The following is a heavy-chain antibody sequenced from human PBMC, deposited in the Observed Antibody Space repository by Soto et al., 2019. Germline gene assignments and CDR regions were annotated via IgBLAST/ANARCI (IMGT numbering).Heavy chain of an antibody. CDR1: GFTFSSYA. CDR3: AKDTRYGDYVRWLDS. V-gene: IGHV3-23*01. CDR2: ITASGGSI. Sequence: EVHLLESGGGLVQPGGSLRLSCTASGFTFSSYAMTWVRQAPGRGLEGVSGITASGGSIYYADSVKGRFTISRDNSKSTLYLQMNSLRAEDTAVYYCAKDTRYGDYVRWLDSGGQGTLVTVSS. D-gene: IGHD4-17*01. J-gene: IGHJ5*01.